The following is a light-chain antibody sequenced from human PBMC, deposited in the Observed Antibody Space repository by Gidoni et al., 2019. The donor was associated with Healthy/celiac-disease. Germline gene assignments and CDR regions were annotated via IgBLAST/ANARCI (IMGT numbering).Light chain of an antibody. V-gene: IGKV3-15*01. CDR1: QSVSSN. CDR2: GAS. CDR3: QQYNNWPPSYT. J-gene: IGKJ2*01. Sequence: EIVMTHSPATLSVSPGERATLSCRASQSVSSNLAWYQQKPGQAPRLLIYGASTRATGIPARFSGSGSGTEFTLTISSLQSEDFAVYYCQQYNNWPPSYTFGQXTKLEIK.